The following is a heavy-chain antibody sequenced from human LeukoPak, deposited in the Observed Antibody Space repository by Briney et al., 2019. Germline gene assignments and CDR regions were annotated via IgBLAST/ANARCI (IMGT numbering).Heavy chain of an antibody. D-gene: IGHD6-6*01. J-gene: IGHJ4*02. V-gene: IGHV3-9*01. CDR3: AKDYIEYSSSSFWSYFDY. Sequence: GGSLRLSCAASGFTFDDFAMHWVRQAPGKGLEWVSSISWNSGTLAYADSVKGRFTISRDNAKNSLYLQMNSLRAEDTALYYCAKDYIEYSSSSFWSYFDYWGQGTLVTISS. CDR2: ISWNSGTL. CDR1: GFTFDDFA.